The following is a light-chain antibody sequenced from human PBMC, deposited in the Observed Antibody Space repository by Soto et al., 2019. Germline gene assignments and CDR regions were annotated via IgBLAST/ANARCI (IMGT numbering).Light chain of an antibody. CDR2: DAS. CDR1: QSVGPY. J-gene: IGKJ5*01. V-gene: IGKV3-20*01. Sequence: NVLTQSPGTLSLSPGVRASLSCRASQSVGPYLAWYQQKPGQAPRLLIFDASTRATGIPARFSGSGSGTEFTLTISNLQSEDFAVYYCQQHGSSPITFGQGT. CDR3: QQHGSSPIT.